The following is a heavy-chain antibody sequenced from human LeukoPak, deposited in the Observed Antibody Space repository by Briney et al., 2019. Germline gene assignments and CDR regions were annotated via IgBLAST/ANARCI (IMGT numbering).Heavy chain of an antibody. V-gene: IGHV1-69*13. CDR3: ARVGHSSSWYNFDH. CDR2: IIPIFGTA. Sequence: SVKVSCKASGGTFSSYAIGWVRQAPGQGLEWMGGIIPIFGTANSPQKFQGRVTITADESTSTAYMELSSLRSEDTAVYYCARVGHSSSWYNFDHWGQGTLVTVSS. CDR1: GGTFSSYA. D-gene: IGHD6-13*01. J-gene: IGHJ4*02.